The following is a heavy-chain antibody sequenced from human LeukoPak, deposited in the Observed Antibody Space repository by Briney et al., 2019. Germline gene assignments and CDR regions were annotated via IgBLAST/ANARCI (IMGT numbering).Heavy chain of an antibody. Sequence: GGSLRLSCAASGFTFSSYWMSWVRQAPGKGLEWVANIKQDGSEKYYVDSVKGRFTISRDNAKNSLYLQMNSLRAEDTAVYYCARDETYSSSWYEVPWGYYYYYYMDVWGKGTTVTVSS. CDR3: ARDETYSSSWYEVPWGYYYYYYMDV. CDR2: IKQDGSEK. CDR1: GFTFSSYW. D-gene: IGHD6-13*01. J-gene: IGHJ6*03. V-gene: IGHV3-7*01.